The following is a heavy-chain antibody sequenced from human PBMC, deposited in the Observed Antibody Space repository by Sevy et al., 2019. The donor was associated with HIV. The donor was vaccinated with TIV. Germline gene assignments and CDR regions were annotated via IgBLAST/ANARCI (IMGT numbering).Heavy chain of an antibody. J-gene: IGHJ4*02. Sequence: GGSLRLSCAASGFTFSSYAMSWVRQSPGKGLEWVSCIIGSGGRTYYAESVKGRFTISRDNAKKSLYLQMNNLRAEDTAVYYCARDAGYCSSTSCYRGDYFDYWGQGTLVTVSS. CDR2: IIGSGGRT. CDR1: GFTFSSYA. CDR3: ARDAGYCSSTSCYRGDYFDY. D-gene: IGHD2-2*02. V-gene: IGHV3-23*01.